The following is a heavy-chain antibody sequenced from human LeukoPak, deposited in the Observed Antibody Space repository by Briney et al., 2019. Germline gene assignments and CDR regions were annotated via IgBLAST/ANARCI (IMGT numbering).Heavy chain of an antibody. Sequence: PGGSLRLSCAASGFTFSGYGMHWVRQAPGKGLEWVAVISYDGSYKYYADSVQGRFTISRDNSKNTLYLQMNSLRPDDTAVYYCARAPDPNSSGWYYFDYWGQGTLVSVSS. CDR2: ISYDGSYK. D-gene: IGHD6-19*01. CDR1: GFTFSGYG. V-gene: IGHV3-30*03. CDR3: ARAPDPNSSGWYYFDY. J-gene: IGHJ4*02.